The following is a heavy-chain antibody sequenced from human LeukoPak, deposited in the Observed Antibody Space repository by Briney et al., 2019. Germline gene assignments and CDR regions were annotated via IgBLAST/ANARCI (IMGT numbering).Heavy chain of an antibody. Sequence: GGSLRLSCAASGFTFDDYGMSWVRQAPGKGLEWVSGINWNGGSTGYADSVKGRFTISRDNAKNSLYLQMNSLRAEDTALYYCARESPHGDYERTSFDYWGQGTLVTVSS. CDR1: GFTFDDYG. CDR2: INWNGGST. V-gene: IGHV3-20*04. D-gene: IGHD4-17*01. CDR3: ARESPHGDYERTSFDY. J-gene: IGHJ4*02.